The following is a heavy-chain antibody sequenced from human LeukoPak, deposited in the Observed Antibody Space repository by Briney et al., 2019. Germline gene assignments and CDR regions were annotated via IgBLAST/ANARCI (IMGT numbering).Heavy chain of an antibody. CDR2: IYYSGST. V-gene: IGHV4-59*01. CDR1: GGSISSYY. CDR3: ARTDYYDSSGYPY. J-gene: IGHJ4*02. Sequence: SETLSLTCTVSGGSISSYYWSWHRQPPGKGLEWIGYIYYSGSTNYNPSLKSRVTISVDTSKNQFSLKLSSVTAADTAVYYCARTDYYDSSGYPYWGQGTLVTVSS. D-gene: IGHD3-22*01.